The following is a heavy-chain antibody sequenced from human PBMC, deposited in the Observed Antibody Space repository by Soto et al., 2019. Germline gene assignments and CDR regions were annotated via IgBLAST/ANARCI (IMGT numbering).Heavy chain of an antibody. Sequence: QVQLVESGGGVVQPGRSLRLSCAASGFTFSSYGMHWVCQAPGKGLEWVAVISYDGSNKYYADSVKGRFTISRDNSKNTLYLQMNSLRAEDTAVYYCAKDQDSGSYYPPFDYWGQGTLVTVSS. CDR1: GFTFSSYG. D-gene: IGHD1-26*01. J-gene: IGHJ4*02. CDR3: AKDQDSGSYYPPFDY. V-gene: IGHV3-30*18. CDR2: ISYDGSNK.